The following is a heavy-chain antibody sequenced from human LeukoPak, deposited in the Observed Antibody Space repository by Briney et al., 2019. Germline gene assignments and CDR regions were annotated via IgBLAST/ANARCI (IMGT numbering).Heavy chain of an antibody. CDR3: AKDRNYYDPSAYYDY. CDR2: ISGSGGST. V-gene: IGHV3-23*01. J-gene: IGHJ4*02. D-gene: IGHD3-22*01. CDR1: GFTFSSYA. Sequence: GGSLRLSCAASGFTFSSYAMSWVRQAPGKGLEWVSAISGSGGSTYSADSVKGRFTISRDNSKNTLYLQMDSLRAEDTAVYYCAKDRNYYDPSAYYDYWGREPWSPSPQ.